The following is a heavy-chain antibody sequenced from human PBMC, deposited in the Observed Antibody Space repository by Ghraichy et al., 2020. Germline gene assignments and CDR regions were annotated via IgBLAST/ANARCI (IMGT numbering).Heavy chain of an antibody. D-gene: IGHD6-19*01. Sequence: GGSLRLSCAASGFTFSSYAMHWVRQAPGKGLEWVAVISYDGSNKYYADSVKGRFTISRDNSKNTLYLQMNSLRAEDTAVYYCARDQREQWLVGTYTDYWGQGTLVTVSS. V-gene: IGHV3-30-3*01. CDR2: ISYDGSNK. CDR3: ARDQREQWLVGTYTDY. CDR1: GFTFSSYA. J-gene: IGHJ4*02.